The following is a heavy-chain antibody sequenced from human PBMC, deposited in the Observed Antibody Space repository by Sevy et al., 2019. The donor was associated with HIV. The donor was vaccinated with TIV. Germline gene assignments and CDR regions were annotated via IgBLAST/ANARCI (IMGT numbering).Heavy chain of an antibody. CDR3: AILLAHCTSTDCYSFFDY. J-gene: IGHJ4*02. D-gene: IGHD2-2*01. CDR1: GYTFTGYY. Sequence: ASVKVSCEASGYTFTGYYIHYVRQAPGQGLEWMGWINPDTGATDYAQKFQGRVTMTRDTSIATAYMELSRLRSDDTAVYYCAILLAHCTSTDCYSFFDYWGQGTLVTVSS. V-gene: IGHV1-2*02. CDR2: INPDTGAT.